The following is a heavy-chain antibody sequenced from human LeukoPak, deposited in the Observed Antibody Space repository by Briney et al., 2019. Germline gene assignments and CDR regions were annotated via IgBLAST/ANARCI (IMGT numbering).Heavy chain of an antibody. CDR1: GGTFSSYA. D-gene: IGHD2-2*01. CDR2: IIPIFGTA. J-gene: IGHJ3*02. Sequence: PRASVKVSCKASGGTFSSYAISRVRQAPGQGLEWMGGIIPIFGTANYAQKFQGRVTITTDESTSTAYKELSSLRSEDTAVYYCARPHLRYCSSTSCYYDAFDIWGQGTMVTVSS. V-gene: IGHV1-69*05. CDR3: ARPHLRYCSSTSCYYDAFDI.